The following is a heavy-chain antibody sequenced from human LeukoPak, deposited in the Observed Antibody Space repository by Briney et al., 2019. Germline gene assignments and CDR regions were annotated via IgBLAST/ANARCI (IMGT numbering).Heavy chain of an antibody. Sequence: ASVKVSCKVSEYTLTEFSMHWVRQAPGKGLEWMGTFAPEEGKTMYAQNFQGRVTMTEDTSIDTAYMELRSLRSEDTAVYYCAGLTSGSLDVFDIWGQGTMVTVSS. J-gene: IGHJ3*02. CDR3: AGLTSGSLDVFDI. CDR2: FAPEEGKT. V-gene: IGHV1-24*01. D-gene: IGHD3-10*01. CDR1: EYTLTEFS.